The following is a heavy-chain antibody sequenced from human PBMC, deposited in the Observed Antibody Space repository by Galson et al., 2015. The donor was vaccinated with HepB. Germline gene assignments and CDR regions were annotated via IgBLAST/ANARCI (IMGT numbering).Heavy chain of an antibody. J-gene: IGHJ4*02. CDR1: GGSISSGRYY. Sequence: TLSLTCTVSGGSISSGRYYWSWIRQHPGKGLEWIGYIYYSVSTYYNPSLKSRVTISVDTSKNQFSLKLSSVTAADTAVYYCARGYYDSSGYTLDYWGQGTLVTVSS. CDR2: IYYSVST. CDR3: ARGYYDSSGYTLDY. V-gene: IGHV4-31*03. D-gene: IGHD3-22*01.